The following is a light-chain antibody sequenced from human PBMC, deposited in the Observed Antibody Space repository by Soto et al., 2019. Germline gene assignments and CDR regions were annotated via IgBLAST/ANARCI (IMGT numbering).Light chain of an antibody. V-gene: IGKV3-20*01. J-gene: IGKJ5*01. CDR3: QQYDNWPPT. CDR1: RSVSSSY. CDR2: GAS. Sequence: ELVLTQSPGTLSLSPGERATLSCRASRSVSSSYLAWYQQKPGQAPRLLIYGASSRATGIPDRFSGSGSGTDFTLTISRLEPEDFAVYYCQQYDNWPPTFGQGTRLEIK.